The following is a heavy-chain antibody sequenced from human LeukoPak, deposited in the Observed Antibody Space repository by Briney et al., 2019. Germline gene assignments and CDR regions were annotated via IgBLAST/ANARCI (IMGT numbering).Heavy chain of an antibody. D-gene: IGHD3-9*01. J-gene: IGHJ4*02. V-gene: IGHV3-23*01. CDR1: GFTFTNYA. Sequence: GTSLRLSCVASGFTFTNYAMSWVRQAPGKGLEGVSAITGSDGSSYYADSVKGRFTISRDNSKNTLYLQVNSLRAEDTAVYYCAKWGDYDILTGYYVPDYWGQGTLVTVSS. CDR2: ITGSDGSS. CDR3: AKWGDYDILTGYYVPDY.